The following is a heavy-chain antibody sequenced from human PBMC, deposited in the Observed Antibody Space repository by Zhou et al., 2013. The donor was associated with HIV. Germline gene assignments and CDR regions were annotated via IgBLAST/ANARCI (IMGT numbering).Heavy chain of an antibody. Sequence: QGQLVQSGAEVKKPGSSLKVSCQASGGSFGRDVLSWVRQAPGQGLEWMGGIFFXGTTNYAHKFQGRVTITADESTSTAYMELSSLRSDDTAVYYCARDGSMVPSWDDWYFDIWGRGTLVSVSS. CDR3: ARDGSMVPSWDDWYFDI. D-gene: IGHD1-26*01. CDR2: IFFXGTT. J-gene: IGHJ2*01. CDR1: GGSFGRDV. V-gene: IGHV1-69*12.